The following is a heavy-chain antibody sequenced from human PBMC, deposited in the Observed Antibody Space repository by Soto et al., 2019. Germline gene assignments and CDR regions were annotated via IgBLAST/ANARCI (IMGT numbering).Heavy chain of an antibody. Sequence: GESLKISCKGSGYNFAVYWIAWVRQMPGKGLELMGIIYPSDSDTRYRPSFQGQVTISADKSISSAYLQWSSLRASDTAMYYCARGGVSTRTFDYWGQGTPVTVSS. CDR3: ARGGVSTRTFDY. CDR1: GYNFAVYW. J-gene: IGHJ4*02. D-gene: IGHD3-3*01. CDR2: IYPSDSDT. V-gene: IGHV5-51*01.